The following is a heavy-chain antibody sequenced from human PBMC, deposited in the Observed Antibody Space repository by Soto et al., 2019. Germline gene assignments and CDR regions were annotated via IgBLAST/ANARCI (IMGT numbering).Heavy chain of an antibody. D-gene: IGHD3-10*01. CDR3: AKAMGVRGPTRY. CDR1: GITFRSRA. V-gene: IGHV3-23*01. CDR2: ISGSGGST. J-gene: IGHJ4*02. Sequence: GGSLRLSCVASGITFRSRAMSWVRQAPGKGLEWVSAISGSGGSTYYADSVKGRFTISRDNSKNTLYLQMNSLRAEDTAVYYCAKAMGVRGPTRYWGQGTLVTVSS.